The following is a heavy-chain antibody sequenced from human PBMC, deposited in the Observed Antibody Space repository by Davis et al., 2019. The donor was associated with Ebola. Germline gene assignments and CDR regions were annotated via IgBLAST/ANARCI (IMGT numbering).Heavy chain of an antibody. J-gene: IGHJ4*02. CDR1: GFTFSSYS. CDR3: ARDPPGSYDSSGYFNY. D-gene: IGHD3-22*01. V-gene: IGHV3-21*04. Sequence: GGSLRLSCAASGFTFSSYSMNWVRQAPGKGLEWVSSISSSSSYIYYADSVKGRFTISRDNAKNSLYLQMNSLRAEDTAVYYCARDPPGSYDSSGYFNYWGQGTLVTVSS. CDR2: ISSSSSYI.